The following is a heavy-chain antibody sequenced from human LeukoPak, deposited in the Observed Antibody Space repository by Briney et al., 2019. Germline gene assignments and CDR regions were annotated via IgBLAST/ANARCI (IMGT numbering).Heavy chain of an antibody. CDR2: IYHSGST. V-gene: IGHV4-39*07. CDR1: GDSISSTIYY. CDR3: ARMVPAGTHNY. J-gene: IGHJ4*02. Sequence: SETRSLTCTVSGDSISSTIYYWSWIRQPAGKGLEWIGDIYHSGSTYYNPSLESRVTISVDRSKNQFSLRLTSVTAADTAVYFCARMVPAGTHNYWGQGLLVTVSS. D-gene: IGHD2-2*01.